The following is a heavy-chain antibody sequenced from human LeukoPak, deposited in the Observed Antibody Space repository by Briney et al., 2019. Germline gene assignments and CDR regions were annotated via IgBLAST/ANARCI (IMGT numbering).Heavy chain of an antibody. V-gene: IGHV3-43*01. CDR1: GFIFDDYT. CDR2: ITWDATTT. D-gene: IGHD1-26*01. J-gene: IGHJ6*02. CDR3: VKENVAGARAPYYYYGMDV. Sequence: GGSLRLSCAASGFIFDDYTMHWVRQAPGKGPEWVSLITWDATTTHYADSVKGRFTISRDNSKNSLYLQMNSLRTEDTAFYFCVKENVAGARAPYYYYGMDVWGQGTTVTVSS.